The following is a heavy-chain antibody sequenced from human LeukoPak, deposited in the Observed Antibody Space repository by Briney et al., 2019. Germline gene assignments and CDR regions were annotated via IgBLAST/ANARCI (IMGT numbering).Heavy chain of an antibody. V-gene: IGHV1-69*01. D-gene: IGHD6-13*01. CDR2: IIPIFGTA. Sequence: ASVKVSCKASGGTFSSYAISWVRQAPGQGLEWMGGIIPIFGTANYAQKFQGRVTITADESTSTAYMELSSLRSEDTAVYYCASTGGSWSGPTPDFDYWGQGTLVTVSS. CDR3: ASTGGSWSGPTPDFDY. CDR1: GGTFSSYA. J-gene: IGHJ4*02.